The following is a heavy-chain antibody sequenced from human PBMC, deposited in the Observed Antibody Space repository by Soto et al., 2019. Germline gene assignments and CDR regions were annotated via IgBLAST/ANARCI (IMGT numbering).Heavy chain of an antibody. V-gene: IGHV4-34*01. CDR3: ARASLAWTDFDI. CDR2: INHSGST. D-gene: IGHD1-1*01. CDR1: GGSLSGYY. Sequence: PSETLSLTCAVYGGSLSGYYWSWIRQPPGKGLEWIGEINHSGSTNYNPSLKSRVTISVDTSKNQFSLKLSSVTAADTAVYYCARASLAWTDFDIWGHGTMVTVSS. J-gene: IGHJ3*02.